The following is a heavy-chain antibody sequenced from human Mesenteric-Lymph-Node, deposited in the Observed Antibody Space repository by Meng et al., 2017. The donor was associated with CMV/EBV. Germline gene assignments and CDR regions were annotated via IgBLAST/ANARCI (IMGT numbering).Heavy chain of an antibody. J-gene: IGHJ6*02. CDR3: AKDSVYTGVVFDLSDYYGMDV. Sequence: GESLKISCAASGFTFSNYAMTWVRQAPGKGLEWISSILGSGGSPYYADSVKGRFTVSRDNSKNTLFLHMNTLRAEDTAVYYCAKDSVYTGVVFDLSDYYGMDVWGQGTTVTVSS. CDR2: ILGSGGSP. D-gene: IGHD3-3*01. CDR1: GFTFSNYA. V-gene: IGHV3-23*01.